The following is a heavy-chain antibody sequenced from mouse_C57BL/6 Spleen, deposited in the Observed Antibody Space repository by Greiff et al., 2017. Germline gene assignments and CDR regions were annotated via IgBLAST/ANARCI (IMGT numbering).Heavy chain of an antibody. CDR3: ARSIFGSPHYFDD. Sequence: QVQLQQPGAELVKPGASVKMSCTASGYTFTSYWITWVKQRPGQGLEWIGDIYPGSGSTNYNEKFKSKDTLTVDTSSSTAYMQLSSLTSEDSAVYYCARSIFGSPHYFDDWGQGTTLTVSS. CDR2: IYPGSGST. V-gene: IGHV1-55*01. D-gene: IGHD1-1*01. CDR1: GYTFTSYW. J-gene: IGHJ2*01.